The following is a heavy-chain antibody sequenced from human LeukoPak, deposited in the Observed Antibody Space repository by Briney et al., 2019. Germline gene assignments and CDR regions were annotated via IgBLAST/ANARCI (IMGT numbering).Heavy chain of an antibody. J-gene: IGHJ4*02. CDR3: VREGLECSGSSCQRAAFDY. CDR1: GFTFNGYW. CDR2: IKEDGSAQ. V-gene: IGHV3-7*01. Sequence: GGSLRLSCAASGFTFNGYWMSWVRQAPGKGLEWVANIKEDGSAQYYVGSVKGRFTISRDNAKNSLSLQMNSLRAEDTAVYYCVREGLECSGSSCQRAAFDYWGQGTLVTVSS. D-gene: IGHD2-2*01.